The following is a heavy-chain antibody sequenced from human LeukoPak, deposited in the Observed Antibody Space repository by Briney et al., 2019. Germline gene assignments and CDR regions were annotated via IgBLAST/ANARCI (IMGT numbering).Heavy chain of an antibody. CDR3: ATNRVGVSY. D-gene: IGHD3-22*01. CDR2: IYHSGST. CDR1: GSSISSGGYY. Sequence: SETLSLTCTVSGSSISSGGYYWSWIRQPPGKGLEWIGYIYHSGSTYYNPSLKSRVTISVDRSKNQFSLKLSSVTAADTAVYYCATNRVGVSYWGQGTLVTVSS. V-gene: IGHV4-30-2*01. J-gene: IGHJ4*02.